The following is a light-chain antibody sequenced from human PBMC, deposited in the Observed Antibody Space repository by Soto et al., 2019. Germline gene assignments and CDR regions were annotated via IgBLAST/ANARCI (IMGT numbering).Light chain of an antibody. CDR1: SSDVGTYNL. CDR3: SSCTLNTTRV. Sequence: QSALTQPASVSGSPGQSITISCTGTSSDVGTYNLVSWYHQRPGNAPRLIIYEGSKRPSGVSYRFSGSRSGNTASLTISGLRTEDEAHYYCSSCTLNTTRVFGGGTKLTVL. V-gene: IGLV2-14*02. J-gene: IGLJ3*02. CDR2: EGS.